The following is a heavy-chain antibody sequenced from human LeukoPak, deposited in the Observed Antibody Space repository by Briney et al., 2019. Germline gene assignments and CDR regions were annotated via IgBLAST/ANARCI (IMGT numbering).Heavy chain of an antibody. CDR1: GFTFSRYS. CDR3: ARGSGSYSGGMDV. Sequence: GGSLRLSCAASGFTFSRYSMNWVRQAPGKGLEWVSHISSRSSDTYYADSVKGRFTISRDNAKNSLYLQMNSLGAEDTAVYYCARGSGSYSGGMDVWGQGTTVTVSS. V-gene: IGHV3-21*05. D-gene: IGHD3-10*01. CDR2: ISSRSSDT. J-gene: IGHJ6*02.